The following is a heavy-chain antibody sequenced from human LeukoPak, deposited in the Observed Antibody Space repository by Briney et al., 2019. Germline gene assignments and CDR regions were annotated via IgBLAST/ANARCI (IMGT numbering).Heavy chain of an antibody. Sequence: GGSLRPSCVASGFTFSTYWMSWVRQTPGKGLEWVANIKQDESEKYYVDSVKGRFTISRDNARNSLYLQMNSLRAEDTAVYFCARPSLNSGSYFDYWGQGTLVTVSS. D-gene: IGHD1-26*01. CDR2: IKQDESEK. V-gene: IGHV3-7*01. J-gene: IGHJ4*02. CDR3: ARPSLNSGSYFDY. CDR1: GFTFSTYW.